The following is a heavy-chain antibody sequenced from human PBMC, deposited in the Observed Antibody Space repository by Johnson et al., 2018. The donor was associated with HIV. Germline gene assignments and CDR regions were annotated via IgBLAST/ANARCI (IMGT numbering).Heavy chain of an antibody. J-gene: IGHJ3*02. V-gene: IGHV3-43D*03. CDR3: ARDHLRRSHAFDI. CDR1: GFSFDDYA. D-gene: IGHD2-15*01. Sequence: VQLVESGGGLVQPGRSLRLSCAASGFSFDDYAMHWVRQAPGKGLEWVSLITWDGDSTYYADSVKGRFTISRDNAKNSLYLQMNSLTAEDTALYYCARDHLRRSHAFDIWGQGTMVTVSS. CDR2: ITWDGDST.